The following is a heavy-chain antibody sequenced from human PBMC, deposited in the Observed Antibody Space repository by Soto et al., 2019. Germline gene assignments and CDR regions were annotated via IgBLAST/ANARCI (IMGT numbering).Heavy chain of an antibody. CDR2: IYHSGTT. CDR1: GCSITSGGFS. D-gene: IGHD5-18*01. V-gene: IGHV4-30-2*01. CDR3: ARWRIQANWCDL. J-gene: IGHJ5*02. Sequence: QLQLQESGSGLVKPSQTLSLTCAVSGCSITSGGFSWSWIRQPPGKCLEWIGYIYHSGTTYNNPSLNSRVTRSVDTSKNQFSLKLSSVTAADTAVYYCARWRIQANWCDLWGQGTLVTVS.